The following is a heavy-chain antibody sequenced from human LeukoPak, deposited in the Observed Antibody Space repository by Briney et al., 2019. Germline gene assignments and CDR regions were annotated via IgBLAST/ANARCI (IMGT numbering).Heavy chain of an antibody. CDR2: IYHSGST. CDR1: GYSISSGYY. V-gene: IGHV4-38-2*01. Sequence: PSETLSLTCAVSGYSISSGYYWGWIRQPPGKGLEWIGSIYHSGSTYYNPSLKSRVTISVDTSKNQFSLRLSSVTAADTAVYYCARGQWELTPWGQGTLVTVSS. D-gene: IGHD1-26*01. J-gene: IGHJ5*02. CDR3: ARGQWELTP.